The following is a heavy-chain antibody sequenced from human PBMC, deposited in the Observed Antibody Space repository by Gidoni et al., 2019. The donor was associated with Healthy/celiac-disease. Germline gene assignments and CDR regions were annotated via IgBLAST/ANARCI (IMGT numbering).Heavy chain of an antibody. V-gene: IGHV3-74*01. Sequence: VSRINSDGSSTSYADSVKGRFTISRDNAKNTLYLQMNSLRAEDTAVYYCASHSSGWYPYWYFDLWGRGTLVTVSS. CDR2: INSDGSST. CDR3: ASHSSGWYPYWYFDL. J-gene: IGHJ2*01. D-gene: IGHD6-19*01.